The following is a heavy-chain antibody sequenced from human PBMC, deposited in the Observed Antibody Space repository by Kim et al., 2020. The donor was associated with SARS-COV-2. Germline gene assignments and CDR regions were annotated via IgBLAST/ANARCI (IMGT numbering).Heavy chain of an antibody. CDR1: GFTFSTYA. D-gene: IGHD6-13*01. CDR3: TKGSSSWYYFDY. CDR2: IGSSGAST. Sequence: GGSLRLSCTASGFTFSTYAMSWVRQAPGKGLNWVSPIGSSGASTFYADSVKGRFTISRDNSKNTLYLQVNSLRGEDTAVYYCTKGSSSWYYFDYWGQGTL. J-gene: IGHJ4*02. V-gene: IGHV3-23*01.